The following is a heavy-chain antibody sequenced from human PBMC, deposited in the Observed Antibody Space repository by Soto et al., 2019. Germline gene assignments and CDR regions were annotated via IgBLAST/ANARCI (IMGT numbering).Heavy chain of an antibody. V-gene: IGHV4-59*01. CDR3: ARENDFWSGYPPTRYYYGMDV. Sequence: SETLSLTCTVSGGSISSYYWSWIRQPPGKGLEWIGYIYYSGSTNYNPSLKSRVTISVDTSKNQFSLKLSSVTAADTALYYCARENDFWSGYPPTRYYYGMDVWGQGTTVTVSS. J-gene: IGHJ6*02. D-gene: IGHD3-3*01. CDR2: IYYSGST. CDR1: GGSISSYY.